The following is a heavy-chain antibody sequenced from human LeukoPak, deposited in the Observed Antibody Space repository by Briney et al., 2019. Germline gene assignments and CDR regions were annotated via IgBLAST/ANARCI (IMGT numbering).Heavy chain of an antibody. J-gene: IGHJ6*02. CDR1: GGTFSSYA. Sequence: SVKVSCKASGGTFSSYAISWVRQAPGQGLEWMGRIIPILGIANYAQKFQGRVTITPDKSTSTAYMELSSLRSEDTAVYYCARDKYDILTGYPLSHYYGMDVWGQGATVTVSS. V-gene: IGHV1-69*04. D-gene: IGHD3-9*01. CDR2: IIPILGIA. CDR3: ARDKYDILTGYPLSHYYGMDV.